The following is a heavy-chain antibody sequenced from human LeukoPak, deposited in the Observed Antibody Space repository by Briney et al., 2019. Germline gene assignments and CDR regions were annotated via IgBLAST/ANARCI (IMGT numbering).Heavy chain of an antibody. Sequence: PSETLSLTCTISGGSISSSSYYWGWIRQPPGKGLEWIGSIFYSGSTYYNPSLKSRVTISVDTSKNQFSLKLSSVTAADTAVYYCARALGPPSYGVDYYYYGMDVWGQGTTVTVSS. V-gene: IGHV4-39*07. CDR1: GGSISSSSYY. D-gene: IGHD5-18*01. CDR2: IFYSGST. J-gene: IGHJ6*02. CDR3: ARALGPPSYGVDYYYYGMDV.